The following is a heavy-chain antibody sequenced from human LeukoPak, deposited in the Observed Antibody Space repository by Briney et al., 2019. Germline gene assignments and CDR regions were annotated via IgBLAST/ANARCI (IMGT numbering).Heavy chain of an antibody. D-gene: IGHD3-3*01. CDR2: ISSSSSYI. V-gene: IGHV3-21*01. J-gene: IGHJ4*02. Sequence: GGSLRLSCAASGFTFSSYSMNWVRQAPGKGLEWVSSISSSSSYIYYADSVKGRFTISRDNAKNSLYLQMNSLRAEDTAVYYCSRADTIFGVVIDYWGEGTLVTVSS. CDR3: SRADTIFGVVIDY. CDR1: GFTFSSYS.